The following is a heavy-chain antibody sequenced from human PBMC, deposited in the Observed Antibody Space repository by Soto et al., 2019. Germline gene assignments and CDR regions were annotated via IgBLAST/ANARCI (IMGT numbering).Heavy chain of an antibody. CDR2: ISAYNGNT. J-gene: IGHJ6*02. Sequence: QVQLVQSGAEGKKPGASVKVSCKASGYTFTSYGIIWVLKAPGQGLEWLGWISAYNGNTNYAQKLQGRVTIPTDPTTSTAYMELRSLRSDDTAVYYCARERFLVGMDVWGQGTTVTVSS. V-gene: IGHV1-18*01. CDR3: ARERFLVGMDV. D-gene: IGHD3-10*01. CDR1: GYTFTSYG.